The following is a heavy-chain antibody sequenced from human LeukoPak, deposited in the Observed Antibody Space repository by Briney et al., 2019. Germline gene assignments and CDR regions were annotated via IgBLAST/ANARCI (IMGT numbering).Heavy chain of an antibody. Sequence: GGSLRLSCTASGFTFRDYAMHWVRQAPGKGLEWVGFIRSKTYGGTTAYATSVKGRFTISRDDSKNIAYLQLSSLKSEDTAVYYCTRDRWAAPPDSVFDYWGQGTVVTVSS. CDR2: IRSKTYGGTT. CDR3: TRDRWAAPPDSVFDY. J-gene: IGHJ4*02. V-gene: IGHV3-49*04. CDR1: GFTFRDYA. D-gene: IGHD2-15*01.